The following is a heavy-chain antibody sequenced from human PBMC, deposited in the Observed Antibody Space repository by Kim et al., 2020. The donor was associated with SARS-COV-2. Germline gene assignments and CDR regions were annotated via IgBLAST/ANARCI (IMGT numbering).Heavy chain of an antibody. Sequence: SADAGKGRVTISRDNAKNSLYLQMNSLRAEDTAVYYCARTRDSGWSYFDYWGQGTLVTVSS. J-gene: IGHJ4*02. V-gene: IGHV3-21*01. CDR3: ARTRDSGWSYFDY. D-gene: IGHD6-19*01.